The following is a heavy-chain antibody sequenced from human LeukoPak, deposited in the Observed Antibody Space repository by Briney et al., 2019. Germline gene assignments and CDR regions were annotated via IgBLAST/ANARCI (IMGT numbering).Heavy chain of an antibody. J-gene: IGHJ4*02. CDR3: AREGGYCSGTSCSHFDY. D-gene: IGHD2-2*01. Sequence: PGRSLRLSCAASGFTLNAYGMHCVRQAPGKGLEWVAVIWFDGTNKYYADSARGRFTSSRDNSKSTLSLQMNSLRAEDTAVYYCAREGGYCSGTSCSHFDYWGQGTLVTVSS. CDR1: GFTLNAYG. V-gene: IGHV3-33*01. CDR2: IWFDGTNK.